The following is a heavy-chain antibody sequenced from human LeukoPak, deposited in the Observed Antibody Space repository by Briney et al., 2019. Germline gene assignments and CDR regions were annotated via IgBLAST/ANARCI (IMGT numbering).Heavy chain of an antibody. V-gene: IGHV3-11*01. CDR1: GFTFSDYY. CDR3: ARDRDSSGWYEDY. D-gene: IGHD6-19*01. Sequence: GGSLRLSCAASGFTFSDYYMTWIRQAPGKGLEWVSYISSSGSTKYYTDSVKGRFTISRDNAKNSLYLQMNSLRDEDTAVYYCARDRDSSGWYEDYWGQGTLVTVSS. J-gene: IGHJ4*02. CDR2: ISSSGSTK.